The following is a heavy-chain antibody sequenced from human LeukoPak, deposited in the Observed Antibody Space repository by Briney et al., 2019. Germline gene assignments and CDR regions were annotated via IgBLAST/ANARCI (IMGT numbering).Heavy chain of an antibody. CDR1: GGSFSGYY. J-gene: IGHJ3*02. D-gene: IGHD3-22*01. CDR2: INHSGST. Sequence: SETLSLTCAVYGGSFSGYYWSWIRQPPGTGLEWIGEINHSGSTNYNPSLKSRVTISVDTSKNQFSLKLSSVTAADTAVYYCARVIGDYYDSSGSDAFDIWGQGTMVTVSS. CDR3: ARVIGDYYDSSGSDAFDI. V-gene: IGHV4-34*01.